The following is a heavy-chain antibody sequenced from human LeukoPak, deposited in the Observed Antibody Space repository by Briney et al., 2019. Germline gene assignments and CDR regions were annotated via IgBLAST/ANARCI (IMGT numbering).Heavy chain of an antibody. CDR2: INPNIGGT. Sequence: GAPVKVSSKASGYTFTGYYMHWVRQAPRQRLEWMGWINPNIGGTNYAQKFQGRVTMTRDTSISTAYMELSSLRSDDTAVYYCAREGPLRLPYFDPWGQGTLVTVSS. CDR3: AREGPLRLPYFDP. V-gene: IGHV1-2*02. D-gene: IGHD4-17*01. CDR1: GYTFTGYY. J-gene: IGHJ5*02.